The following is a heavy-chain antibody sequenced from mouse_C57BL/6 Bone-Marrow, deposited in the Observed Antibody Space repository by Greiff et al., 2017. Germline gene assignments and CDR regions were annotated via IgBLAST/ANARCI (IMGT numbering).Heavy chain of an antibody. J-gene: IGHJ3*01. CDR1: GYTFTSYW. V-gene: IGHV1-64*01. CDR3: ARNGYYYSSSWFAY. D-gene: IGHD1-1*01. Sequence: QVQLQQPGAELVKPGASVKLSCKASGYTFTSYWMHWVKQRPGQGLEWIGMIHPNSGSTNYNEKFKSKATLTVDKSSSTAYMQLSRLTSEDSAVYYCARNGYYYSSSWFAYWGQGTLVTVSA. CDR2: IHPNSGST.